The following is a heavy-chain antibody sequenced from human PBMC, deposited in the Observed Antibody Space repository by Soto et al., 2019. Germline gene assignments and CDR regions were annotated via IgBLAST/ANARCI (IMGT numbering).Heavy chain of an antibody. J-gene: IGHJ3*02. CDR3: ARPRRELGGGDAFDI. CDR2: IYYSGST. Sequence: QVQLQESGPGLVKPSETLSLTCTVSGGSISSYYWSWIRQPPGKGLEWIGYIYYSGSTNYNPSLKSRVTISVDTSKNQFSLKLSSVTAADTAVYYCARPRRELGGGDAFDIWGQGTMVTVSS. D-gene: IGHD3-16*01. V-gene: IGHV4-59*08. CDR1: GGSISSYY.